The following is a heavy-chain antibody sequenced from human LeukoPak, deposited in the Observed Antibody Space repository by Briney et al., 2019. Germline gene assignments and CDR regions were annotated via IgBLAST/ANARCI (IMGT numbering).Heavy chain of an antibody. J-gene: IGHJ5*02. Sequence: PSETLSLTRAVYGGSFSGYYWSWIRQPPGKGLEWIGEINHSGSTNYNPSLKSRVTISVDTSKDQFSLKLTSVTAADTAVYYCARPPGIAAAWFDPWGQGTLVTVSS. D-gene: IGHD6-13*01. V-gene: IGHV4-34*01. CDR3: ARPPGIAAAWFDP. CDR1: GGSFSGYY. CDR2: INHSGST.